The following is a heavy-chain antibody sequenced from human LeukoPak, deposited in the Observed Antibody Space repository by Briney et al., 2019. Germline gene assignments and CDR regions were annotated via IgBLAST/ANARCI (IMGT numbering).Heavy chain of an antibody. CDR2: ISAFNGYT. V-gene: IGHV1-18*01. D-gene: IGHD3-22*01. CDR1: GYTFTSVG. J-gene: IGHJ4*02. CDR3: ARAKRYYYDSSGSQSFYFDY. Sequence: ASVKVSCKASGYTFTSVGISWVRQAPGQGLEWMGWISAFNGYTNYAQKLQGRVSMTTDTSTGTAYMELRSLRSDDTAVYYCARAKRYYYDSSGSQSFYFDYWGQGTLVTVSS.